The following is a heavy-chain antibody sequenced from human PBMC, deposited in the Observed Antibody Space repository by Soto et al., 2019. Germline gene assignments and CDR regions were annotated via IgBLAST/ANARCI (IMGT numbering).Heavy chain of an antibody. Sequence: SLSCAASGFTFTDYALSWVRQAPGKGLEWVATISGIGGSTYLADSVKGRLSISRDNSKNTVSLLMNSLRAEDTAVYFCARGSSGYISSWYYFDYWGRGTLVTVSS. CDR3: ARGSSGYISSWYYFDY. CDR2: ISGIGGST. V-gene: IGHV3-23*01. J-gene: IGHJ4*02. D-gene: IGHD6-13*01. CDR1: GFTFTDYA.